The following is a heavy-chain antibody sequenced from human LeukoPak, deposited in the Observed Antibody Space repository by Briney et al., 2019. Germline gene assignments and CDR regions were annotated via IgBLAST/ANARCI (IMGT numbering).Heavy chain of an antibody. V-gene: IGHV1-58*02. CDR1: GFTFTSSA. CDR3: AARPYYYDSSGYYYYFDY. D-gene: IGHD3-22*01. CDR2: IVVGSGNT. J-gene: IGHJ4*02. Sequence: ASVKVSCKASGFTFTSSAMQWVRQARGQRLEWIGWIVVGSGNTNYAQKFQERVTITRDMSTSTAYMELSSLRSEDTAVYYCAARPYYYDSSGYYYYFDYWGQGTLVTVSS.